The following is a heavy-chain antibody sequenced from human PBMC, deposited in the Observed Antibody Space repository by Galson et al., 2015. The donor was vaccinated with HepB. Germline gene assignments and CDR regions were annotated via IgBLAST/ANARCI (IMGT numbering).Heavy chain of an antibody. CDR1: GGTFSGYA. Sequence: SVKVSCKASGGTFSGYAITWVRQVPGQGLEWMGGIITMFGSANYAQKFHGRITITADESTSTVYMDLNSLRSEDTAVYYCARWRRVQDVALLGMDVWGPGTTVTVSS. CDR2: IITMFGSA. V-gene: IGHV1-69*13. J-gene: IGHJ6*02. CDR3: ARWRRVQDVALLGMDV. D-gene: IGHD2-15*01.